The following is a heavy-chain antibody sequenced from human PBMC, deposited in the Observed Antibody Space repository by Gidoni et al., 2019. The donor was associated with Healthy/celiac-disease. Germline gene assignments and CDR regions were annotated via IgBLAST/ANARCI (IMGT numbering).Heavy chain of an antibody. CDR2: IYYSGST. CDR3: ARGGIAVAPIDY. J-gene: IGHJ4*02. V-gene: IGHV4-59*01. Sequence: QVQLQESGPGLVKPSETLSLTCTASGGYISSYYWSWIRQPPGKGLEWIGCIYYSGSTSYNPSLKSRVTISIDTSKNQFSLKLSSVTAADTAVYYCARGGIAVAPIDYWGQGTLVTVSS. D-gene: IGHD6-19*01. CDR1: GGYISSYY.